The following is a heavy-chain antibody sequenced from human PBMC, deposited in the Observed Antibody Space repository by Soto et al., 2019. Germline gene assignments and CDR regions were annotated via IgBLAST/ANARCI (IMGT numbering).Heavy chain of an antibody. CDR1: GFTCSSYA. CDR2: ISGSGGST. Sequence: PGGSLRLSCAASGFTCSSYAMSWVRQAPGKGLEWVSAISGSGGSTYYADSVKGRFTISRDNSKNTLYLQMNSLRAEDTAVYYCAKDGPEPLAIVLMVYADYWGQGTLVTVSS. J-gene: IGHJ4*02. CDR3: AKDGPEPLAIVLMVYADY. V-gene: IGHV3-23*01. D-gene: IGHD2-8*01.